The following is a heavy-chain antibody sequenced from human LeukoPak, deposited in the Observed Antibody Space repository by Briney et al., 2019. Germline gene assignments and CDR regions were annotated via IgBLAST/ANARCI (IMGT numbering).Heavy chain of an antibody. CDR2: ISWDGGST. Sequence: QAGGSLRLSCAASGFTFDDYAMHWVRQAPGKGLEWVSLISWDGGSTYYADSVKGRFTISRDNSKNSLYLQMNSLRAEDTALYYCAKGKWKTTSDAFDIWGQGTMVTVSS. J-gene: IGHJ3*02. CDR3: AKGKWKTTSDAFDI. V-gene: IGHV3-43D*03. D-gene: IGHD1-1*01. CDR1: GFTFDDYA.